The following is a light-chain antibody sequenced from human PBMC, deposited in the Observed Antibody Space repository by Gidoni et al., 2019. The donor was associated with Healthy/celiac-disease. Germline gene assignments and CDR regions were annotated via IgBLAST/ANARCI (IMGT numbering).Light chain of an antibody. V-gene: IGKV1-33*01. CDR2: DAS. Sequence: IQMTQSPSSLSASVGDRVTITCQASQDISNYLNWYQQKPGKAPKLLFYDASNLETGVPSRFSGSGSGTDFTFTISSLQPEDIATYYCQQYDNLPITFXHXTRLEIK. CDR3: QQYDNLPIT. J-gene: IGKJ5*01. CDR1: QDISNY.